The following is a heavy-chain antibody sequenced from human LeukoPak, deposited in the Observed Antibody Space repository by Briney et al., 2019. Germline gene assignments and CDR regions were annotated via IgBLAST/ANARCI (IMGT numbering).Heavy chain of an antibody. D-gene: IGHD1-14*01. CDR3: AQDPPGGIDY. CDR2: ISGSGGTP. J-gene: IGHJ4*02. CDR1: GFTFSSYA. Sequence: GGSLRLSCAASGFTFSSYAMSWVRQAPGKGLEWVSGISGSGGTPYYADSVEGRFTISRDNSKNRLYLQLNSLRAEDTAVYYCAQDPPGGIDYWGQGTLVTVCS. V-gene: IGHV3-23*01.